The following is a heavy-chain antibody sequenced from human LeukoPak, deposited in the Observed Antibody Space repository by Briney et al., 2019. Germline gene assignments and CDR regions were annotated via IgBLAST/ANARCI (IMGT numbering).Heavy chain of an antibody. CDR3: ARERYFCSSTSCNNWFDP. V-gene: IGHV3-21*01. CDR2: ISSSSSYI. D-gene: IGHD2-2*01. J-gene: IGHJ5*02. Sequence: GGSLRLSCAASGFTLSSYSMNWVRQAPGKGLEWVSSISSSSSYIYYADSVKGRFTISRDNTKNSLYLQMNSLRAEDTAVYCCARERYFCSSTSCNNWFDPWGQGTLVTVSS. CDR1: GFTLSSYS.